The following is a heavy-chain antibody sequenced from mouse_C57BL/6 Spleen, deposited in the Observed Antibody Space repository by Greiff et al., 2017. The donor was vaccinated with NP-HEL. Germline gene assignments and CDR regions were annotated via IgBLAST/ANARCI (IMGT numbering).Heavy chain of an antibody. D-gene: IGHD3-2*02. V-gene: IGHV1-72*01. J-gene: IGHJ2*01. CDR1: GYTFTSYW. CDR2: IDPNSGGT. Sequence: VQLQQPGAELVKPGASVKLSCKASGYTFTSYWMHWVKQRPGRGLEWIGRIDPNSGGTKYNEKFKSKATLTVDKPSSTAYMQLSSRTSEDSAVDYCAREEAQAYYYFDYWGQGTTRTVSA. CDR3: AREEAQAYYYFDY.